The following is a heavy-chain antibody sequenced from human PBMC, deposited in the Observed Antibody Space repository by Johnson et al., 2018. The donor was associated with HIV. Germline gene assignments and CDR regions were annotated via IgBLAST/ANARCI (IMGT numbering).Heavy chain of an antibody. CDR2: ISYDGSNK. D-gene: IGHD3-16*01. Sequence: QMLLVESGGGVVQPGRSLRLSCAASGFAFSSYGMHWVRQAPGKGLEWVAIISYDGSNKYYADSVKGRFTISRDNSKNTLYLQMNSLRAEDTAVHYCARVLGEYAFDIWGQGTMVTVSS. V-gene: IGHV3-30*03. CDR3: ARVLGEYAFDI. J-gene: IGHJ3*02. CDR1: GFAFSSYG.